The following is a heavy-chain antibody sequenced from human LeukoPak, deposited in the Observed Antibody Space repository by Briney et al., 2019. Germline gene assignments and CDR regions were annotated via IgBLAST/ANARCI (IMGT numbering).Heavy chain of an antibody. D-gene: IGHD3-10*01. Sequence: GALRLSCAASGFTFSSYWMSWVRQAPGKGLVWVSRINSDGSSTSCADSVKGRFTISRDNAKNTLYLQMNSLRAEDTAVYYCARDASGWFGEDYYYYMDVWGKGTTVTVSS. J-gene: IGHJ6*03. CDR1: GFTFSSYW. CDR2: INSDGSST. CDR3: ARDASGWFGEDYYYYMDV. V-gene: IGHV3-74*01.